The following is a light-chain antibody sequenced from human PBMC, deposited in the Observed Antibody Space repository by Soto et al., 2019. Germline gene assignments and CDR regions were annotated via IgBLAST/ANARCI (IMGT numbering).Light chain of an antibody. CDR2: SAS. V-gene: IGKV3-15*01. J-gene: IGKJ1*01. CDR3: QQYNDWPPRWT. CDR1: QSVSTY. Sequence: EIVMTQSPATLSVSPRERATLSCRASQSVSTYLAWYQQKPGQAPRLLIYSASTRATGIPARFSGGGSGTEFTLTISSLQSEDFAVYICQQYNDWPPRWTFGQGTKVEIK.